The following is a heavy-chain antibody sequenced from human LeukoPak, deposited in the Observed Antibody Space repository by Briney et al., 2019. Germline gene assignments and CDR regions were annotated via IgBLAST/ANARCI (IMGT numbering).Heavy chain of an antibody. Sequence: PPETLSLTCAVYGGSFSGYYWSWIRQPPGKGLEWIGEINHSGSTNYNPSLKSRVTISVDTSKNQFSLKLSSVTAADTAVYYCARGRYFDWLLTYYYYYYMDVWGKGTTVTISS. CDR2: INHSGST. J-gene: IGHJ6*03. CDR3: ARGRYFDWLLTYYYYYYMDV. D-gene: IGHD3-9*01. V-gene: IGHV4-34*01. CDR1: GGSFSGYY.